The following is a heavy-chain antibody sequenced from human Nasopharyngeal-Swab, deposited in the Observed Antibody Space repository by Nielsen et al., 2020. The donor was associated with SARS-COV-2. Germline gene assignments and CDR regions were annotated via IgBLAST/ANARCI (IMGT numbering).Heavy chain of an antibody. V-gene: IGHV3-72*01. J-gene: IGHJ4*02. Sequence: GESLKISCAASGFTFSDYYMSWIRQAPGKGLEWIGRSRNKANSYTTEYAASVRGRFTVSRDEPNNALFLQMNSLKTEDTAVYYCARGRNSFDYWGQGALVTVSS. CDR1: GFTFSDYY. CDR3: ARGRNSFDY. CDR2: SRNKANSYTT.